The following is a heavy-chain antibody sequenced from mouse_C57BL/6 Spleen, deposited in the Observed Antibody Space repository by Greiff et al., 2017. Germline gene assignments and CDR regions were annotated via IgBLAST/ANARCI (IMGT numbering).Heavy chain of an antibody. Sequence: QVQLQQPGAELAKPGASVKLSCKASGYTFTSYWMHWVKQRPGRGLEWIGNINPSSGGTKYNQKFKDKATLTADKSSSTAYMQLSSLTYEDSAVYECARGDDYSWWCAYWGKGTLVTVAA. CDR2: INPSSGGT. J-gene: IGHJ3*01. CDR3: ARGDDYSWWCAY. D-gene: IGHD2-13*01. CDR1: GYTFTSYW. V-gene: IGHV1-7*01.